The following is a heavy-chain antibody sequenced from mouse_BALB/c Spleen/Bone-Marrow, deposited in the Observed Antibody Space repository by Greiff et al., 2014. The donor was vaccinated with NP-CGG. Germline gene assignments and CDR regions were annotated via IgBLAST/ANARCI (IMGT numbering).Heavy chain of an antibody. Sequence: VQLQQSGGDLVKPGGSLKLSCAASGFTFSRYGMSWVRQTPDKRLEWVANISSGGSYTYYPDSVKGRFTISRDNAKNTLYLHMSSLKSEDTAMHYCARQYGNLGVMDYWGQGTSVTVSS. CDR1: GFTFSRYG. CDR3: ARQYGNLGVMDY. CDR2: ISSGGSYT. J-gene: IGHJ4*01. V-gene: IGHV5-6*01. D-gene: IGHD2-1*01.